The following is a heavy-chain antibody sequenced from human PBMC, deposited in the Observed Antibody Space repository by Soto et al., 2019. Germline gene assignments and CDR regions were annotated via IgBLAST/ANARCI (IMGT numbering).Heavy chain of an antibody. CDR1: GFAFSTYS. V-gene: IGHV3-48*02. Sequence: GGSLRLSCAASGFAFSTYSMNWVRQAPGKGLEWVSYISSTSSNTQYYADSVKGRFTISRDNAKNSLFLQMSSLRDEDTAVYYIARRGMTAFDYGAQGPLYTVPS. CDR2: ISSTSSNTQ. D-gene: IGHD3-10*01. CDR3: ARRGMTAFDY. J-gene: IGHJ4*02.